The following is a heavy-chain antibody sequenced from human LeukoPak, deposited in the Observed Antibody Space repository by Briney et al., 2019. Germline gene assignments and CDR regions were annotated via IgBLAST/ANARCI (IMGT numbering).Heavy chain of an antibody. V-gene: IGHV3-21*05. Sequence: PGGSLRLSCAASGLTFNTYSMNWVRQAPGKGLEWIPFITSSSSHIYYADSVKGRFTISRDNAKNSLYLQMNSLRAEDTALYYCARGSPYGDYAFDIWGQGTMVTVSS. D-gene: IGHD4-17*01. CDR2: ITSSSSHI. J-gene: IGHJ3*02. CDR3: ARGSPYGDYAFDI. CDR1: GLTFNTYS.